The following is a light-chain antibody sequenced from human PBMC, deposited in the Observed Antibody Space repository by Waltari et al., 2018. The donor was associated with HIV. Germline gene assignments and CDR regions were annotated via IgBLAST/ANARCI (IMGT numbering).Light chain of an antibody. CDR1: QSISSW. Sequence: DIQMTQPPSTLSASVGDRVPITCRASQSISSWLAWYQQKPGKAPKLLIYKASSLESGVPSRFSGSGSGTEVTLTISSLQPDDFATYYCQQYNSYSKTFGQGTKVEIK. V-gene: IGKV1-5*03. CDR3: QQYNSYSKT. J-gene: IGKJ1*01. CDR2: KAS.